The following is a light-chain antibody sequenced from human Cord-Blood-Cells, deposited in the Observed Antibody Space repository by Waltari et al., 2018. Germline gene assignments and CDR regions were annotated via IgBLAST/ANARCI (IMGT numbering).Light chain of an antibody. CDR2: DSS. CDR3: QQRSNWPPLT. V-gene: IGKV3-11*01. Sequence: EIVLTQSPATLSLCPGERATLPCRASQSVSIYLDWYQQKPGQAHRPLIYDSSNRANGIPGRFSGSGSGTDFTITISSLEPEDFAVYYCQQRSNWPPLTFGGGTKVEIK. CDR1: QSVSIY. J-gene: IGKJ4*01.